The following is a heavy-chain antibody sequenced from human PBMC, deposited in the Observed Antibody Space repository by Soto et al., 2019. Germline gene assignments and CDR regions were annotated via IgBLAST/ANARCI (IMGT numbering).Heavy chain of an antibody. CDR2: ISSDGSST. CDR1: GFTFSSCW. J-gene: IGHJ4*01. D-gene: IGHD2-2*01. V-gene: IGHV3-74*01. CDR3: ASLYSITWARDY. Sequence: PGGSLRLSCAASGFTFSSCWMHWVRQAPGKGLVWVSRISSDGSSTNYADSVKGRFTISRDNAKNTLYLHMYNLRAEDTAVYYSASLYSITWARDYWGQEILVKVSS.